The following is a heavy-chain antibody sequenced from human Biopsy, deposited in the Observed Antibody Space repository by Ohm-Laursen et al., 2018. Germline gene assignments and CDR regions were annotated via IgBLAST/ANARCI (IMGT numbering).Heavy chain of an antibody. J-gene: IGHJ2*01. CDR2: ITFDGSGE. CDR3: ARDGKRWDYTTYFSWHFDL. D-gene: IGHD4-11*01. CDR1: GFTFGSYG. Sequence: SLRLSCAASGFTFGSYGMHWVRQAPGKGLEWLAVITFDGSGEYYADSLQGRFTISRDNHKNTVDLQMNTLRPEDTAVYFCARDGKRWDYTTYFSWHFDLWGRGTLVTVSS. V-gene: IGHV3-30*03.